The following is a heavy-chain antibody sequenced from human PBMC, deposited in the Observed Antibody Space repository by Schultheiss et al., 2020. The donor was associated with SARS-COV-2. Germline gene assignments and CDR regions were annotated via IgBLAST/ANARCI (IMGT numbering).Heavy chain of an antibody. CDR3: ARDTRIAGYYYGMDV. CDR2: ISSSSSTI. CDR1: GFTFSDYY. J-gene: IGHJ6*02. D-gene: IGHD1-26*01. V-gene: IGHV3-48*02. Sequence: GESLKISCAASGFTFSDYYMNWVRQAPGKGLEWVSYISSSSSTIYYADSVKGRFTISRDNAKKSLYLQMNSLRDEDTAVYYCARDTRIAGYYYGMDVWGQGTTVTVSS.